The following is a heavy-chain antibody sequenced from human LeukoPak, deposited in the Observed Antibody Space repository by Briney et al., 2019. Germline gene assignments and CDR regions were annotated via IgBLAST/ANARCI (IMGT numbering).Heavy chain of an antibody. D-gene: IGHD2-21*02. CDR2: IYYRGTT. Sequence: PSETLSLTCTVSGGSISNSSYYWDWIRQPPGKGLEWIGSIYYRGTTYYNPSLKSRVTMSVDTPKNQFSLRLSSVTAADTAVYYCARNDFHDCWGQGTLVTVSS. CDR3: ARNDFHDC. CDR1: GGSISNSSYY. J-gene: IGHJ4*02. V-gene: IGHV4-39*07.